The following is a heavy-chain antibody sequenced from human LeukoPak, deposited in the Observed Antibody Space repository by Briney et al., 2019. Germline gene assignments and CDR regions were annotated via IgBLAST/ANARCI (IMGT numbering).Heavy chain of an antibody. J-gene: IGHJ4*02. Sequence: GGSLRLSCAASGFTFSNYWMTWVRQAPGKGLEWVANIKEGGSEKYYVDSVKGRFTISRDNAKNSAFLQMNSLRAEDTAVYYCARDMRYFDWLSYFDYWGQGTLVTVSS. CDR3: ARDMRYFDWLSYFDY. V-gene: IGHV3-7*01. CDR1: GFTFSNYW. D-gene: IGHD3-9*01. CDR2: IKEGGSEK.